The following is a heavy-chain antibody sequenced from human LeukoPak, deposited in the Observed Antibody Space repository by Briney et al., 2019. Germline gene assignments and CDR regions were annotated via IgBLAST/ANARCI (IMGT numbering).Heavy chain of an antibody. J-gene: IGHJ4*02. CDR1: GFTFSDYT. CDR3: VRGALYESSGNYYFDF. Sequence: PGGSLRLSCAASGFTFSDYTMDWVRQAPGKGLEWVSSISSGGSYIKYADSVKGRFAISRDNAKNSLYLQMNSLRAEDSAIYYCVRGALYESSGNYYFDFWGQGTLVTVSS. CDR2: ISSGGSYI. D-gene: IGHD3-22*01. V-gene: IGHV3-21*01.